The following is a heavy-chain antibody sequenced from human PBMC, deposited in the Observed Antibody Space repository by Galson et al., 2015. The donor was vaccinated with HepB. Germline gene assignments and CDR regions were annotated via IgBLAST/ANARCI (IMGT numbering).Heavy chain of an antibody. Sequence: SVKVSCKASGYTFTSYGISWVRQAPGQGLEWMGWISAYNGNTNYAQKLQGRVTMTTDTSTSTAYMELRSLRSDDTAVYYCARGSQYSIAAAGTPDYWGQGTLVTVSS. CDR3: ARGSQYSIAAAGTPDY. J-gene: IGHJ4*02. CDR1: GYTFTSYG. D-gene: IGHD6-13*01. CDR2: ISAYNGNT. V-gene: IGHV1-18*01.